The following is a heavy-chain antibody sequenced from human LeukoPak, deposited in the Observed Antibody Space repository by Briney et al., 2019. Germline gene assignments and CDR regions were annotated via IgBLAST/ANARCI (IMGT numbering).Heavy chain of an antibody. Sequence: SETLSLTCTVFGGSFTDYFWTWIRHSPGKGLEWIGEINDYTGDTNYDPSLNSRVSISLEKSKNQFSLELRSVTAADTAVYYCARGRIAKIVVVHSFSYGMDVWGQGTTVTVSS. CDR2: INDYTGDT. CDR3: ARGRIAKIVVVHSFSYGMDV. J-gene: IGHJ6*02. CDR1: GGSFTDYF. V-gene: IGHV4-34*01. D-gene: IGHD3-22*01.